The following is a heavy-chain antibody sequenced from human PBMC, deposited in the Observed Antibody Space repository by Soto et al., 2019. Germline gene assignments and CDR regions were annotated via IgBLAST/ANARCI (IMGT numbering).Heavy chain of an antibody. CDR1: GFTFSSYA. CDR2: ISGSGGST. V-gene: IGHV3-23*01. J-gene: IGHJ4*02. Sequence: EVQLLESGGGLVQPGGSLRLSCAASGFTFSSYAMSWVRQAPGKGLEWVSAISGSGGSTYYADSVKGRFTISRDNSKNTLYLHMNSLRAEDTAVYYCAKGQGWIQLLLDYWGQGTLVTVSS. D-gene: IGHD5-18*01. CDR3: AKGQGWIQLLLDY.